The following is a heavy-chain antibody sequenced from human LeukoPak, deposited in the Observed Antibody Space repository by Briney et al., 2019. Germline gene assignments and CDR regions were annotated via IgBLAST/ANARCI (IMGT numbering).Heavy chain of an antibody. CDR3: ARVHVGTDMVDLDY. CDR1: GFTLSSYW. J-gene: IGHJ4*02. V-gene: IGHV3-74*01. D-gene: IGHD5-18*01. CDR2: INGDGRIT. Sequence: GGSLRLSCAASGFTLSSYWMHWVRQVPGKGLVWVSRINGDGRITTYADSMKGRFTISRDTAKNTLYLQMNSLRAEDTAVYYCARVHVGTDMVDLDYWGQGTLVTVSS.